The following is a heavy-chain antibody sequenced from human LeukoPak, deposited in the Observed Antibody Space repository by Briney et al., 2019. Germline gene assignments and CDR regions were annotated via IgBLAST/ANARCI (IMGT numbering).Heavy chain of an antibody. CDR1: GFTFSSYA. D-gene: IGHD5-24*01. CDR3: ARSVLSPVLQDFDY. CDR2: ISSNGGST. Sequence: GGSLRLSCSASGFTFSSYAMHWVRQAPGKGLEYVSAISSNGGSTYYADSVKGRFTISRDNSKNTLYLQMSSLRAEDTAVYYCARSVLSPVLQDFDYWGQGTLVTVSS. J-gene: IGHJ4*02. V-gene: IGHV3-64D*06.